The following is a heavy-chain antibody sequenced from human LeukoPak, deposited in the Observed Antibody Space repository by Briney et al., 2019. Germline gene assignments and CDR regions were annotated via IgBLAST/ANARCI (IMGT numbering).Heavy chain of an antibody. D-gene: IGHD4-17*01. V-gene: IGHV3-7*01. J-gene: IGHJ6*03. Sequence: GGSLRLSCAASGFTFSSYGMHWVRQAPGKGLEWVANIEHDGSEKYYVDSVKGRFTISRDNAKNSLYLQMNSLRAEDTAVYYCARVRRILNYGRSYFSPDYYYYMDVWGKGTTVTISS. CDR3: ARVRRILNYGRSYFSPDYYYYMDV. CDR1: GFTFSSYG. CDR2: IEHDGSEK.